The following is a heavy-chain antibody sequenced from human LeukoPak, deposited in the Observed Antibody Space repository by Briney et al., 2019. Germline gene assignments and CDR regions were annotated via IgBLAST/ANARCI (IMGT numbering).Heavy chain of an antibody. CDR1: GFTFSSSA. CDR3: AKQLGYCSDGSCYFPY. J-gene: IGHJ4*02. D-gene: IGHD2-15*01. Sequence: GGSLRLSCAASGFTFSSSAMSWVRQAPGKGLEWVSAISNNGGYTYYADSVQGRFTIYRDNSKSTLCLQMNSLRAEDTAVYYCAKQLGYCSDGSCYFPYWGQGTLVTVSS. V-gene: IGHV3-23*01. CDR2: ISNNGGYT.